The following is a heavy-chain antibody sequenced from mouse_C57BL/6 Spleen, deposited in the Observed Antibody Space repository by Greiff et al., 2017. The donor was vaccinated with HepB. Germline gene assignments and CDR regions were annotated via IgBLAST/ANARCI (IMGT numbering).Heavy chain of an antibody. CDR3: ARAYYGYFDY. V-gene: IGHV3-6*01. D-gene: IGHD2-10*01. Sequence: DVKLVESGPGLVKPSQSLSLTCSVTGYSITSGYYWNWIRQFPGNKLEWMGYISYDGSNNYNPSLKNRISITRDTSKNQFFLKLNSVTTEDTATYYCARAYYGYFDYWGQGTTLTVSS. CDR1: GYSITSGYY. CDR2: ISYDGSN. J-gene: IGHJ2*01.